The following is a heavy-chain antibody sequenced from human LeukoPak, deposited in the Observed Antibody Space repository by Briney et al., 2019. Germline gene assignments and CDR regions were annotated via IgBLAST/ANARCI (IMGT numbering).Heavy chain of an antibody. D-gene: IGHD1-26*01. J-gene: IGHJ4*02. Sequence: ASVKVSCKASGYTFTAYYMHWVRQAPGQGLEWMGWIKCDSGGTEYSRNYRGRVTMTRDTSISTAYMELRSLRSDDTAVYYCAIRTGTYPYYFDYWGQGTLVTVSS. V-gene: IGHV1-2*02. CDR2: IKCDSGGT. CDR1: GYTFTAYY. CDR3: AIRTGTYPYYFDY.